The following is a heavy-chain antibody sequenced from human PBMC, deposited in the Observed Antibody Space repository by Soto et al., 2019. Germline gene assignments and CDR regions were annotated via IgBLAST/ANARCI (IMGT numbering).Heavy chain of an antibody. D-gene: IGHD3-16*01. CDR2: IKGDESAT. CDR3: ARGGLGAYWFDP. CDR1: GFTFSTDW. V-gene: IGHV3-74*01. J-gene: IGHJ5*02. Sequence: EVQLVESGGGLVQAGASLRLSCAASGFTFSTDWMHWVRQAPGKGLMWLSRIKGDESATNYADSVEGRFTISRDNAKNTVYLQVNSLRVEDTAVYYCARGGLGAYWFDPWGQGTLVTVSS.